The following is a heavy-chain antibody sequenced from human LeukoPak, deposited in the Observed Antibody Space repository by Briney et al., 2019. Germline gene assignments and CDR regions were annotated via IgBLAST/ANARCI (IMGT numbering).Heavy chain of an antibody. J-gene: IGHJ6*03. CDR2: ISSSSSTI. CDR1: GFTFSSYE. Sequence: PGGSLRLSCAASGFTFSSYEMNWVRQAPGKGLEWVSYISSSSSTIYYADSVKGRFTISRDNAKNSLYLQMNSLRAEDTAVYYCARVNYDILTGYYKSNYYYYYYMDVWGKGTTVTVSS. D-gene: IGHD3-9*01. CDR3: ARVNYDILTGYYKSNYYYYYYMDV. V-gene: IGHV3-48*03.